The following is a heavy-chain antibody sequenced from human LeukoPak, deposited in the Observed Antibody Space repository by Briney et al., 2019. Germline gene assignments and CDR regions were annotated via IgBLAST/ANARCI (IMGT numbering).Heavy chain of an antibody. CDR3: ARDLGYKDYVSAFDI. D-gene: IGHD5-24*01. CDR1: GFIFDDYG. V-gene: IGHV3-20*04. Sequence: GGSLRLSCAASGFIFDDYGMTWVRQTPGKGLEWVSGINWIGGSTGYADSVKGRFTISRDNAKNSLYLHMSSLRAEDTALYFCARDLGYKDYVSAFDIWGQGTMVTVSS. CDR2: INWIGGST. J-gene: IGHJ3*02.